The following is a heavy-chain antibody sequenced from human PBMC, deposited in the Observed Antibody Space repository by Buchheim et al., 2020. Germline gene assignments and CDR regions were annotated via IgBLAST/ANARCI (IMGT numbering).Heavy chain of an antibody. CDR2: IYWNDDK. J-gene: IGHJ4*02. V-gene: IGHV2-5*01. Sequence: QITLKESGPTLVKPTQTLTLTCTFSGFSLSTSGVGVGWIRQPPGKALEWLALIYWNDDKRYSPSLKSRLTITKDTSKHQVVLTMTNMDPVDTATYYCAHSPFEPSGWELRPRFDYWGQGTL. CDR1: GFSLSTSGVG. D-gene: IGHD1-26*01. CDR3: AHSPFEPSGWELRPRFDY.